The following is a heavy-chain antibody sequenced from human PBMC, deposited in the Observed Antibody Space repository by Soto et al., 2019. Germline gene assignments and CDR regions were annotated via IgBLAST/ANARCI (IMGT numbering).Heavy chain of an antibody. CDR1: GYSFTSYW. V-gene: IGHV5-51*01. J-gene: IGHJ3*02. D-gene: IGHD2-15*01. CDR3: ASIARYCSGGSCYPDAFDI. CDR2: IYPGDSDT. Sequence: GESLKISCKGSGYSFTSYWIGWVRQMPGKGLEWMGIIYPGDSDTRYSPSFQGQVTISADKSISTAYLQWSSLKASDTAMYYCASIARYCSGGSCYPDAFDIWGQGTMVTVSS.